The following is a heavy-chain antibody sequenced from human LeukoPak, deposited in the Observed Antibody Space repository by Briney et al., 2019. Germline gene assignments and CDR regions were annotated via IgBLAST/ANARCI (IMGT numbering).Heavy chain of an antibody. CDR3: ARGLYCSRSTSCYDYGMDV. V-gene: IGHV1-69*01. Sequence: SVKVSRKTSGGTFRNYGLNGVRQAPAQGLECMGGFIPILGTPKYAQNLQGRVTITANESTSTGYMELSSMRYEDTAVYYCARGLYCSRSTSCYDYGMDVWGQGTTVTVSS. CDR1: GGTFRNYG. J-gene: IGHJ6*02. CDR2: FIPILGTP. D-gene: IGHD2-2*01.